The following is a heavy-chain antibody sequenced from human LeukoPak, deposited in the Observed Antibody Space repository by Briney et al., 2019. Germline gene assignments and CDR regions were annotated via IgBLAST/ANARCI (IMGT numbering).Heavy chain of an antibody. CDR1: GFTFSSYG. J-gene: IGHJ4*02. V-gene: IGHV3-30*18. CDR2: ISYDGSNK. D-gene: IGHD3-10*01. Sequence: SGGSLRLSCAASGFTFSSYGMHWVRQAPGKGLEWVAVISYDGSNKYYVDSVKGRFTISRDNSKTTLYLQMNSLRAEDTAVYYCAKDVAYYYGSGTYPKNWGQGTLVTVSS. CDR3: AKDVAYYYGSGTYPKN.